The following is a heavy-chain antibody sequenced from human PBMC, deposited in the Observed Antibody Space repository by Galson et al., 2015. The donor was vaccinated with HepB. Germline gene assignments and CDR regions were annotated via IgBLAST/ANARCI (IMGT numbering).Heavy chain of an antibody. D-gene: IGHD5-24*01. Sequence: SLRLSCAASGFTFSDYYMSWIRQAPGKGLEWVSYISSSGTTILYGDSVKGRFTTSRDNAKNSLYLQVNSLRAEDTAVYYCAREARWRYVDVWGRGTTVTVSS. CDR1: GFTFSDYY. CDR3: AREARWRYVDV. J-gene: IGHJ6*03. V-gene: IGHV3-11*01. CDR2: ISSSGTTI.